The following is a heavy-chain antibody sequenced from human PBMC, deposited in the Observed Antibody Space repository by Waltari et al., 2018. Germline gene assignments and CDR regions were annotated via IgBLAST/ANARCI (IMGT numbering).Heavy chain of an antibody. J-gene: IGHJ4*02. Sequence: QMQLQESGPGLVKPSGTLSLTCNVSGDSMSSSDWWSWVRQTPEKGLEWIGQIQRSGRTHYNPSFESRVTISIDTSKNQFSLKVTSTTAADTAVYYCARDRGRGIYLDSWGRGTLVTVSP. CDR3: ARDRGRGIYLDS. CDR1: GDSMSSSDW. D-gene: IGHD2-15*01. CDR2: IQRSGRT. V-gene: IGHV4-4*02.